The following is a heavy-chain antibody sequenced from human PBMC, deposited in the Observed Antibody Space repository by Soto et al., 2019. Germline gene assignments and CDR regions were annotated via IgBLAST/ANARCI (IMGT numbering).Heavy chain of an antibody. CDR2: IYYSGST. CDR3: ANQEVGGSYVYTFDP. V-gene: IGHV4-39*01. J-gene: IGHJ5*02. Sequence: QLQLQESGPGLVKPSETLSLTCTVSGGSISSSNYYWGWIRQPPGKGLEWIGSIYYSGSTYYNPSLKSRVTISVDTSKNQFPLKLSSVTAADTAVYCCANQEVGGSYVYTFDPWGQGTLVTVSS. D-gene: IGHD1-26*01. CDR1: GGSISSSNYY.